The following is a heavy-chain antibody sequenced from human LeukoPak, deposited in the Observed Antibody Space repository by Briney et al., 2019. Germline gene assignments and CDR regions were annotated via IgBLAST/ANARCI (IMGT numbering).Heavy chain of an antibody. CDR1: GFTFSNAW. J-gene: IGHJ4*02. CDR2: IKSKTDGGTT. V-gene: IGHV3-15*01. D-gene: IGHD2-2*01. CDR3: TTLGSGGVVVPAAIPFDY. Sequence: GGSLRLSCAASGFTFSNAWMSWVRQAPGKGLEWVGRIKSKTDGGTTDYAAPVKGRFTISRDDSKNTLYLQMNSLKTEDTAVYYCTTLGSGGVVVPAAIPFDYWGQGTLVTVSS.